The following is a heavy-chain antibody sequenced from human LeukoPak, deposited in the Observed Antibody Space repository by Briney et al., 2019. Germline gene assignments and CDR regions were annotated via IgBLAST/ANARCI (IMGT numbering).Heavy chain of an antibody. CDR2: IRYDGSNK. V-gene: IGHV3-30*02. D-gene: IGHD6-6*01. CDR1: GFTFSSYG. CDR3: AKGLDPGTLAARGVLDY. Sequence: PGGSLRLSCAASGFTFSSYGMHWVRQAPGKGLEWVAFIRYDGSNKYYADSVKGRFTISRDNSKNTLYLQMNSLRAEDTAVYYCAKGLDPGTLAARGVLDYWGQGTLVTVSS. J-gene: IGHJ4*02.